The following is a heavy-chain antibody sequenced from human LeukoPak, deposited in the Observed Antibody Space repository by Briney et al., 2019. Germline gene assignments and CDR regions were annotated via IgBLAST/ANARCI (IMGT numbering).Heavy chain of an antibody. Sequence: GGSLRLSCAASGFTVSSNYMSWVRQAPGKGLEWVSVIYSGGSTYYADSVKGRFIISRDNSKNTLYLQMNSLRAEDTAVYYCAKTPWGSYYFDYWGQGTLVTVSS. D-gene: IGHD7-27*01. V-gene: IGHV3-66*01. CDR2: IYSGGST. CDR3: AKTPWGSYYFDY. CDR1: GFTVSSNY. J-gene: IGHJ4*02.